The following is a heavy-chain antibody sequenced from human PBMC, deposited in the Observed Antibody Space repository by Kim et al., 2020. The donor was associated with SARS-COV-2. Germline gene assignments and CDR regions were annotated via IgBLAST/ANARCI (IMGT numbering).Heavy chain of an antibody. Sequence: GGSLRLSCAASGFTFSSYAMHWVRQAPGKGLEWVAVISYDGSNKYYADSVKGRFTISRDNSKNTLYLQMNSLRAEDTAVYYCARDENGYNSMIDYWGQGTLVTVSS. J-gene: IGHJ4*02. CDR2: ISYDGSNK. V-gene: IGHV3-30*04. CDR1: GFTFSSYA. CDR3: ARDENGYNSMIDY. D-gene: IGHD5-12*01.